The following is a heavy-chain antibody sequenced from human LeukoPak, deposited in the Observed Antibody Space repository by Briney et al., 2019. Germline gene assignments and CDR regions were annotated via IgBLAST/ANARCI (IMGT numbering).Heavy chain of an antibody. J-gene: IGHJ4*02. Sequence: GRSLRLSCAASGFTFSSYGMHWVRQAPGKGLEWLAVMSKDGGDKHYADSVTGRFTISRDSSKNTLYLQMNSLRGEDTAVYYCARDDLSVSGSYPYYFDHWGQGTLVTVSS. V-gene: IGHV3-30*19. D-gene: IGHD3-16*02. CDR2: MSKDGGDK. CDR1: GFTFSSYG. CDR3: ARDDLSVSGSYPYYFDH.